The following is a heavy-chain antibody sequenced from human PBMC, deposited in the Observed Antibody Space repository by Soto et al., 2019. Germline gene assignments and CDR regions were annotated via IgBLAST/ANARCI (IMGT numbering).Heavy chain of an antibody. CDR1: GFTFRHAW. V-gene: IGHV3-15*01. D-gene: IGHD3-10*01. J-gene: IGHJ5*02. CDR3: TTDREGGSGSYVNWFDP. Sequence: GGSLRLSCAASGFTFRHAWMSWVRQVPGKGLEWVGRIKSNTDGGTTDYAAPVKGRFTISRDDSESTLYLQMNSLKIEDTAVYYCTTDREGGSGSYVNWFDPWGQGMLVTVSS. CDR2: IKSNTDGGTT.